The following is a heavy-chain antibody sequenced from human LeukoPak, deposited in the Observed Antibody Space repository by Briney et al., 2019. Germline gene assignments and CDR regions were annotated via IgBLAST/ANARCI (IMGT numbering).Heavy chain of an antibody. V-gene: IGHV1-8*01. J-gene: IGHJ5*02. CDR2: MNPNSGNT. D-gene: IGHD3-10*01. CDR1: GYTSTSYD. Sequence: ASVKVSCKASGYTSTSYDINWVRQATGQGLEWMGWMNPNSGNTGYAQKFQGRVTMTRDTSTSTAYVELSSLRSEDTAVYYCVRGRYYYGSETYNPFDPWGQGTLVTVSS. CDR3: VRGRYYYGSETYNPFDP.